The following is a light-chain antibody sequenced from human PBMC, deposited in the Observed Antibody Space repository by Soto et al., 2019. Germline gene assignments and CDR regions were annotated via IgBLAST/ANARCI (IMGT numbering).Light chain of an antibody. Sequence: EIVLTQSPGTLSLSPGERATLSCRASQSVSSSYLAWYQQKPGQAPRLLIYGASSRATGIPDRFSGSGSGTACTLTITRLEPEDYAVYYCHHYGSAPPYTFGQRTKLEI. V-gene: IGKV3-20*01. CDR1: QSVSSSY. CDR2: GAS. J-gene: IGKJ2*01. CDR3: HHYGSAPPYT.